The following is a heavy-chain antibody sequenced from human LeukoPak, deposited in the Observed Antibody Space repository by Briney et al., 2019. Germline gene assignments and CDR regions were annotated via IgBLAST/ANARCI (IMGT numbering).Heavy chain of an antibody. CDR1: GGSISSGGYY. CDR2: IYQSGST. V-gene: IGHV4-30-2*01. D-gene: IGHD5-24*01. CDR3: ARNRDGYNSFDY. Sequence: PSQTLSLTCTVSGGSISSGGYYWSWIRQPPGKGLEWIGYIYQSGSTYYTPSLESRVTISVDRSKNQFSLRLSSVTAADTAVYYCARNRDGYNSFDYWGQGTLVTVSS. J-gene: IGHJ4*02.